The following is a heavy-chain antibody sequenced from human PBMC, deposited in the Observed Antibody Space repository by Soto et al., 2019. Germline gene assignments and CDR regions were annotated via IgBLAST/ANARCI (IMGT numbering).Heavy chain of an antibody. V-gene: IGHV4-61*01. CDR3: TRGPPRVQWFDP. Sequence: PSETLSLTCTVSGGAVSSGTYYWSWIRQPPGKGLEWIGHIYFTGSTNYNPSLKSRVTMSLDMSRNQFSLKLSSVTAADTAVYYRTRGPPRVQWFDPWGLGTLVTVSS. CDR1: GGAVSSGTYY. CDR2: IYFTGST. J-gene: IGHJ5*02.